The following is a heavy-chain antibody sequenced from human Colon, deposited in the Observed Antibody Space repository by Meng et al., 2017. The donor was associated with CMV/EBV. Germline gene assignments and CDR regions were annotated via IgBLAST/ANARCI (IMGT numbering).Heavy chain of an antibody. CDR3: AQRAIKYQLAEYFQN. CDR1: FSLPTHGVC. D-gene: IGHD2-2*01. CDR2: IYWNAAT. Sequence: FSLPTHGVCVASLRHPPGKALEWLALIYWNAATRYCPRLKSRLTIIKDTSKHHVVLTMTNMDLVDTATYYCAQRAIKYQLAEYFQNWGQGTLVTVSS. J-gene: IGHJ1*01. V-gene: IGHV2-5*01.